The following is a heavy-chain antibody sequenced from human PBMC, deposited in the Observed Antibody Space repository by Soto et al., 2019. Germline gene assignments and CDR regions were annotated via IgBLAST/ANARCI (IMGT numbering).Heavy chain of an antibody. CDR1: GFTFSGSA. Sequence: GGSLRLSCAASGFTFSGSAMHWVRQGSGKGLEWVGRIRSKANSYATAYAASVKGRFTISRDNAKNSLYLQMNSLRAADTAVYYCARLPPIARDTSFPDYWGQGTLVTVSS. V-gene: IGHV3-73*01. J-gene: IGHJ4*02. D-gene: IGHD1-26*01. CDR2: IRSKANSYAT. CDR3: ARLPPIARDTSFPDY.